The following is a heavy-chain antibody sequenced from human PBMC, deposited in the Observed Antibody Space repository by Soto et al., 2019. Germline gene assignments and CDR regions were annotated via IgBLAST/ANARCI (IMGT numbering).Heavy chain of an antibody. CDR1: GFTFSSYG. CDR3: AKAPPHLIAAAGKQQSTQGGNWFDP. V-gene: IGHV3-30*18. J-gene: IGHJ5*02. CDR2: ISYDGSNK. Sequence: PGGSLRLSCAASGFTFSSYGMHWVRQAPGKGLEWVAVISYDGSNKYYADSVKGRFTISRDNSKNTLYLQMNSLRAEDTAVYYCAKAPPHLIAAAGKQQSTQGGNWFDPWGQGTLVTVSS. D-gene: IGHD6-13*01.